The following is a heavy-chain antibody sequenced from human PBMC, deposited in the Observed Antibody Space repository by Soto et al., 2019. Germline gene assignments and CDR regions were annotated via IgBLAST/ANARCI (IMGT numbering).Heavy chain of an antibody. V-gene: IGHV1-18*04. Sequence: QVQLVQSGVEVKKPGASVKVSCKASGYTFSSYGISWVRQAPGQGFEWLRWISPYNGNTNYAQRFQGRITMTTDTATSTAYMELRSLTSDDTAVYYCARQLGSMVRGVIINWFDPWGQGTLVTVSS. CDR2: ISPYNGNT. D-gene: IGHD3-10*01. J-gene: IGHJ5*02. CDR1: GYTFSSYG. CDR3: ARQLGSMVRGVIINWFDP.